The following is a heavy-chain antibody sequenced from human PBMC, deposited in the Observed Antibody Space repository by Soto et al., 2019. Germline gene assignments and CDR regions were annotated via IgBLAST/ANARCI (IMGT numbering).Heavy chain of an antibody. V-gene: IGHV1-3*01. CDR2: INAGNGNT. Sequence: QVQLVQSGAEVKKPGASVKVSCKASGYTFTSYAMHWVRQAPGQRLEWMGWINAGNGNTKYSQKFQGRVTITRDTSASTAYMKLSSLRSEDTAVYYCARGASMVRGVILDAFDIWGQGTMVTVSS. CDR3: ARGASMVRGVILDAFDI. D-gene: IGHD3-10*01. CDR1: GYTFTSYA. J-gene: IGHJ3*02.